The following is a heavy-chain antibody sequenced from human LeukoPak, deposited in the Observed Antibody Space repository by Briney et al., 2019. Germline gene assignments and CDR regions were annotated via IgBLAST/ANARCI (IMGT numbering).Heavy chain of an antibody. CDR3: ARGGYSYGYGFDY. CDR2: IYYSGST. Sequence: SETLSLTCTVSGGSISGSSYYWGWIRQPPGKGLEWIGSIYYSGSTNYNPSLKSRVTISVDTSKNQFSLKLSSVTAADTAVYYCARGGYSYGYGFDYWGQGTLVTVSS. D-gene: IGHD5-18*01. V-gene: IGHV4-39*07. J-gene: IGHJ4*02. CDR1: GGSISGSSYY.